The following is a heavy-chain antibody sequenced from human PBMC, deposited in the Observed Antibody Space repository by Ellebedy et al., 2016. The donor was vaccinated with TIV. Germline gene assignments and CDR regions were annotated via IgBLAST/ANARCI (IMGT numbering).Heavy chain of an antibody. V-gene: IGHV3-53*01. Sequence: GESLKISXAASGFTVSSNYINWVRQAPGKGLDWVSVMYSGGSTFYADSVKGRFTISRDNSKNTLYLQMNSLRAEDTAVYYCAGPYSGGWYGPGYWGQGTLVTVSS. D-gene: IGHD6-19*01. J-gene: IGHJ4*02. CDR2: MYSGGST. CDR1: GFTVSSNY. CDR3: AGPYSGGWYGPGY.